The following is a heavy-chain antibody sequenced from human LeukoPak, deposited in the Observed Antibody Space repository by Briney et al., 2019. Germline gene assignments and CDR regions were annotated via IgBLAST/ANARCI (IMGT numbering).Heavy chain of an antibody. V-gene: IGHV3-48*03. CDR1: GFTFSSYE. D-gene: IGHD6-13*01. Sequence: GGSLRLSCAASGFTFSSYEMNWVRQAPGKGLEWVSYISSSGSTIYYADSVKGRFTISRDNAKNSLYLQMNSLRAEDTAVYYCARGPYSSSRGWFGPWGQGTLVTVSS. CDR2: ISSSGSTI. CDR3: ARGPYSSSRGWFGP. J-gene: IGHJ5*02.